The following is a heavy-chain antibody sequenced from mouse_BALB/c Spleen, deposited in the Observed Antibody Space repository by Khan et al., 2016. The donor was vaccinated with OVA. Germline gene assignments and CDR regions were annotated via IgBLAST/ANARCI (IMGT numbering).Heavy chain of an antibody. CDR3: ASHLSGSFAY. D-gene: IGHD1-3*01. J-gene: IGHJ3*01. V-gene: IGHV5-6*01. Sequence: EVQLVESGGDLVRPGGSLKLSCAASGFTFSAYGMSWVRQSPDKRLEWVATINRDGYSTYYPACLKGRFIIPRANAKNTLYLQMRSLKSEDTAMYYCASHLSGSFAYWGQGTLVTVSA. CDR1: GFTFSAYG. CDR2: INRDGYST.